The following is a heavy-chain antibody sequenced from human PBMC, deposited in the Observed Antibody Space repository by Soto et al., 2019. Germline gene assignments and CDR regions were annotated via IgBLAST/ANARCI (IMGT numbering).Heavy chain of an antibody. D-gene: IGHD6-19*01. CDR2: MIGTGGST. Sequence: EVQLLESGGGLVQPGRSLRLSCAASGFTFSSYAMNWVRQAPGKGLEWVSAMIGTGGSTYYADSVKGRFTISRDNSKNTLYLQMNSLRVEDTAVFYCAKAGFSSGWSPSYFDYWGQGTLVTVSS. CDR3: AKAGFSSGWSPSYFDY. J-gene: IGHJ4*02. V-gene: IGHV3-23*01. CDR1: GFTFSSYA.